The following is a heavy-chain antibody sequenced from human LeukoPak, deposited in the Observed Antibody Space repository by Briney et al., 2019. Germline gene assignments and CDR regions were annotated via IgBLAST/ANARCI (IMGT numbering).Heavy chain of an antibody. CDR1: GYTFTSYY. D-gene: IGHD6-19*01. CDR3: ATYSSGWSWDY. J-gene: IGHJ4*02. CDR2: INPSGGST. Sequence: ASVKVSCKASGYTFTSYYMHWVRQAPGQGLEWMGIINPSGGSTSYAQKFQGRVTMTRDTSTSTVYMELSSLRCEDTAVYYCATYSSGWSWDYWGQGTLVTVSS. V-gene: IGHV1-46*01.